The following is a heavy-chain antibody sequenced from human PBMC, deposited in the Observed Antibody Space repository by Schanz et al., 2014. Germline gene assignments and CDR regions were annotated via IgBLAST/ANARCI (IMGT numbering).Heavy chain of an antibody. J-gene: IGHJ4*02. Sequence: QVQLVQSGAEVKKPGASVKVSCKASGYTFTSYSIHWVRQAPGQGLEWMGWINVGNGNMKYSQKFQGRVTITRDTSASTAYMELTSLRSEDTAVYYCARDRDQWDGNYLDYWGQGTLVTVSS. CDR3: ARDRDQWDGNYLDY. CDR1: GYTFTSYS. V-gene: IGHV1-3*01. D-gene: IGHD1-26*01. CDR2: INVGNGNM.